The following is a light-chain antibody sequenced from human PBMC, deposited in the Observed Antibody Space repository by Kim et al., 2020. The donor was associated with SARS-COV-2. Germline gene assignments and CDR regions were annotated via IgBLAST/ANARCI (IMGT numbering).Light chain of an antibody. J-gene: IGLJ1*01. Sequence: QSALTQPASVSGSPGQSIIISCTGSSSDICSRNYVSWYQQYPGKAPNLMIYDVSRRPSGVSNRFSGSKSGNTASLTISGLQAEDEADYYCSSFTSSISYVFGTGTKVTVL. CDR1: SSDICSRNY. V-gene: IGLV2-14*03. CDR3: SSFTSSISYV. CDR2: DVS.